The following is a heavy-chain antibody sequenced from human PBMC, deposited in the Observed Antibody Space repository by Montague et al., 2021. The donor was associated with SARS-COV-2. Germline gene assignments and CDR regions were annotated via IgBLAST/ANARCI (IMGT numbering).Heavy chain of an antibody. V-gene: IGHV3-74*01. J-gene: IGHJ4*02. Sequence: SLRLSCPASGFTFSSYWMHWVRQAPGKGLVWVSRINSDGSSTSYADSGKGRFTISRDNAKNTLYLQMNSLRAEDTAVYYCARVLYYYGRFDYWGQGTLATVSS. CDR1: GFTFSSYW. CDR2: INSDGSST. CDR3: ARVLYYYGRFDY. D-gene: IGHD3-10*01.